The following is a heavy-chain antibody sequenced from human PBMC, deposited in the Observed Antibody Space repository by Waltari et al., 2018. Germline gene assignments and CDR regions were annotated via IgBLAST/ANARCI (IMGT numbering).Heavy chain of an antibody. V-gene: IGHV3-23*01. Sequence: EVQLLASGGGSVQPGGSLRLSVAASRFTFGIFALSWARQASGMGREWVSAISGSGGSTYYADDVKGRFTISRDNSKNTRYLQMNSLRAEDTAVYYCAKVFWSIAARPSGGFDYWGQGTLVTVSS. J-gene: IGHJ4*02. D-gene: IGHD6-6*01. CDR1: RFTFGIFA. CDR3: AKVFWSIAARPSGGFDY. CDR2: ISGSGGST.